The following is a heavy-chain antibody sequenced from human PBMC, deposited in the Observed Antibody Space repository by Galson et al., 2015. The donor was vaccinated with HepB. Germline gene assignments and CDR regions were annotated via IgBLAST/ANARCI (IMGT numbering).Heavy chain of an antibody. D-gene: IGHD3-10*01. CDR1: GDSFSTSW. J-gene: IGHJ4*02. CDR2: IDLSDSYT. CDR3: VRHLDGSGTYRAYFDS. V-gene: IGHV5-10-1*01. Sequence: QSGAEVKKPGESLRISCRGSGDSFSTSWISWVRQMPGKGLDWMARIDLSDSYTNYNPSFQGNVTVSADTSTSTAYLYWNNLKAWDTATYFCVRHLDGSGTYRAYFDSWGQGTRVTVSS.